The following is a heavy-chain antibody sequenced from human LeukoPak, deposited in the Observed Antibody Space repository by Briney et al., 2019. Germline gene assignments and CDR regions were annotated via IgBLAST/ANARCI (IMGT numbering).Heavy chain of an antibody. CDR1: GFTFSNAW. CDR2: IKSKTDGGTT. Sequence: GGSLRLSCAASGFTFSNAWMSWVRQAPGKGLEWVGRIKSKTDGGTTDYAAPVKGRFTISRDDSKNTLYLQMNSLKTEDTAVYYCASGPQRESLAGYYYYYYMDVWGKGTTVTVSS. D-gene: IGHD1-26*01. V-gene: IGHV3-15*01. CDR3: ASGPQRESLAGYYYYYYMDV. J-gene: IGHJ6*03.